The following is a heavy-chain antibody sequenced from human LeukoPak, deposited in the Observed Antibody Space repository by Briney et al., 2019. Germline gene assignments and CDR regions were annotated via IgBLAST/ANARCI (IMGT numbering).Heavy chain of an antibody. CDR1: GGTFSSYA. J-gene: IGHJ3*02. V-gene: IGHV1-69*04. CDR2: IIPILGIA. CDR3: ARDRMTTGAFDI. D-gene: IGHD4-17*01. Sequence: GASVKVSCKASGGTFSSYAISWMRQAPGQGLEWMGRIIPILGIANYAQKFQGRVTITADKSTSTAYMELSSLRSEDTAVYYCARDRMTTGAFDIWGQGTMVTVSS.